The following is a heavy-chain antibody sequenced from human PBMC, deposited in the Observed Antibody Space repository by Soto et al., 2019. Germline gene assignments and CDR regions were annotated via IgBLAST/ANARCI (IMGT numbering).Heavy chain of an antibody. D-gene: IGHD1-1*01. J-gene: IGHJ5*02. CDR3: VRDGTKTLRDWFDP. CDR1: GASISGYY. Sequence: SETLSLTCTVSGASISGYYWSWIRKSAGKGLEWIGRIYATGTTDYNPSLKSRVMMSVDTFKKQFSLRLRSVTAADTAVYYCVRDGTKTLRDWFDPWGQGISVTVSS. CDR2: IYATGTT. V-gene: IGHV4-4*07.